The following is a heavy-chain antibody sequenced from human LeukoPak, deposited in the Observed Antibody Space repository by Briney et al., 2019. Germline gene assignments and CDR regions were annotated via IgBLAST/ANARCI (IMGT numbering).Heavy chain of an antibody. V-gene: IGHV4-59*01. J-gene: IGHJ4*02. Sequence: PSETLSLTCTVSGGSISSYYWSRIRQPPGKGLEWIGYIYYSGSTNYNPSLKSRVTISVDTSKNQFSLKLSSVTAADTAVYYCARGPIAAAGTLDYWGQGTLVTVSS. CDR1: GGSISSYY. CDR3: ARGPIAAAGTLDY. D-gene: IGHD6-13*01. CDR2: IYYSGST.